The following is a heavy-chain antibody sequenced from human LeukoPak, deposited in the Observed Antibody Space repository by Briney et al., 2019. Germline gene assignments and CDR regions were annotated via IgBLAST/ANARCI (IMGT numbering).Heavy chain of an antibody. J-gene: IGHJ4*02. CDR2: IYSGGST. CDR3: ARDQWVGATRDFDY. CDR1: GFTVSSNY. D-gene: IGHD1-26*01. V-gene: IGHV3-53*05. Sequence: GGSLRLSCAASGFTVSSNYMSWVRQAPGKGLEWVSVIYSGGSTYYADSVKGRFTISRDNSKNTLYLQMNSLRAEDTAVYYCARDQWVGATRDFDYWGQGTLVTVSS.